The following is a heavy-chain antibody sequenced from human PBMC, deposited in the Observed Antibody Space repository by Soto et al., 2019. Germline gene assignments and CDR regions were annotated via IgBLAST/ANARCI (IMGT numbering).Heavy chain of an antibody. Sequence: SETLSLTCAVYGGSFSGYYWSWIRQPPGKGLEWIGEIDHSGSTNYNPSLKSRVTISVDTSKNQFSLKLSSVTAADTTVYYCAIPRGSSPALGYWGQGTLVTVSS. CDR3: AIPRGSSPALGY. CDR1: GGSFSGYY. D-gene: IGHD6-6*01. V-gene: IGHV4-34*01. J-gene: IGHJ4*02. CDR2: IDHSGST.